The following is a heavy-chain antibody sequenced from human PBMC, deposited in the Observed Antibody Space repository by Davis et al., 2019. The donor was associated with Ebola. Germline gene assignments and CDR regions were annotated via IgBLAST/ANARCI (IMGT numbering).Heavy chain of an antibody. J-gene: IGHJ4*02. Sequence: GGSLRLSCAASGFTFSSYAMSWVRQAPGKGLEWVSAISGSGGSTYYADSVKGRFTISRDNSKNTLYLQMNSLRAEDTAVYYCAKDWEYCTNGVCYGGPYWGQGTLVTVSS. V-gene: IGHV3-23*01. CDR3: AKDWEYCTNGVCYGGPY. CDR2: ISGSGGST. D-gene: IGHD2-8*01. CDR1: GFTFSSYA.